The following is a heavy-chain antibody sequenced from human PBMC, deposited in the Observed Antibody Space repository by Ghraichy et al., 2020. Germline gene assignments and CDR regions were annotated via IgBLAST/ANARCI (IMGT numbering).Heavy chain of an antibody. Sequence: GGSLRLSCAASGFTFSSYGMHWVRQAPGKGLEWVAFIRYDGSNKYYADSVKGRFTISRDNSKNTLYLQMNSLRAEDTAVYYCAKDPYDSSGSNVPDYWGQGTLVTVSS. D-gene: IGHD3-22*01. CDR1: GFTFSSYG. CDR3: AKDPYDSSGSNVPDY. V-gene: IGHV3-30*02. J-gene: IGHJ4*02. CDR2: IRYDGSNK.